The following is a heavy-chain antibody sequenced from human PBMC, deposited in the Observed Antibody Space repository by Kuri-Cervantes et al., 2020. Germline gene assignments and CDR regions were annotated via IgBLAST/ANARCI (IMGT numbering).Heavy chain of an antibody. CDR3: AKFTSSGWYVGAFDI. J-gene: IGHJ3*02. D-gene: IGHD6-19*01. CDR2: INSDGSST. V-gene: IGHV3-74*01. CDR1: GFTFSSYW. Sequence: GGSLRLSCAASGFTFSSYWMHWVRQAPGKGLVWVSRINSDGSSTSYADSVKGRFTISRDNAKNTLYLQMNSLRAEDTDLYYCAKFTSSGWYVGAFDIWGQGTMVTVSS.